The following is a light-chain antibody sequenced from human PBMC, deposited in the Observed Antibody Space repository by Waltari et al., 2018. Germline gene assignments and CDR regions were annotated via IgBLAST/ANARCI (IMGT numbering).Light chain of an antibody. Sequence: QSVLTQPPSASETPGQRVTISCSGSNANLGSTYLYWYPQLPGTAPKLLIYRNNQRPSGVPDRFSASKSGTSASLAIDGLRSEDEAIYYCASWDDSHYVFGPGTQVTVL. CDR2: RNN. V-gene: IGLV1-47*01. CDR3: ASWDDSHYV. J-gene: IGLJ1*01. CDR1: NANLGSTY.